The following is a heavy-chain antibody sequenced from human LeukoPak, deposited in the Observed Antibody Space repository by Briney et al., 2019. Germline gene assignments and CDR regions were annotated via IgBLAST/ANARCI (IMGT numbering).Heavy chain of an antibody. J-gene: IGHJ4*02. CDR3: AKHRDIYGSGTYYDF. V-gene: IGHV3-23*01. D-gene: IGHD3-10*01. CDR2: ISGRGGAI. CDR1: GFTFSSYA. Sequence: GESLRLSCAAFGFTFSSYAMSWVRQAPRNGLEWVSGISGRGGAIYDGDSVKGRFTTSRDTAKHTLYLQMNSLRAEDTAVYYCAKHRDIYGSGTYYDFWGQGTLVTVSS.